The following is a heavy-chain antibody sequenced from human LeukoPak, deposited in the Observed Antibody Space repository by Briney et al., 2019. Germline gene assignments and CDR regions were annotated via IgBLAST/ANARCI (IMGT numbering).Heavy chain of an antibody. V-gene: IGHV3-30-3*01. CDR2: ISYDGFNK. D-gene: IGHD3-22*01. Sequence: GGSLRLSCAASGFTFSSFAMHWVRQAPGKGLEWVAVISYDGFNKYYAESVKGRFTISRDISKNTLYLQMNSLRPEDTAVYYCARDLSGYGGYYNGMDVWGQGTTVTVSS. J-gene: IGHJ6*02. CDR1: GFTFSSFA. CDR3: ARDLSGYGGYYNGMDV.